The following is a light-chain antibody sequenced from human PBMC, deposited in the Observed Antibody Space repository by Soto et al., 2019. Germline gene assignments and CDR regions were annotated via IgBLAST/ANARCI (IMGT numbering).Light chain of an antibody. V-gene: IGKV3-20*01. Sequence: EIVFTHSPGALSLSPGERATLSCRATHSITTSYLAWYQEKRGQAPRLLIYGASSRATGIPDRFSGGGSGTDFTLTISSLQPEDFAVYYCQQYNSLPRTFGQGTKVDIK. CDR3: QQYNSLPRT. CDR2: GAS. CDR1: HSITTSY. J-gene: IGKJ1*01.